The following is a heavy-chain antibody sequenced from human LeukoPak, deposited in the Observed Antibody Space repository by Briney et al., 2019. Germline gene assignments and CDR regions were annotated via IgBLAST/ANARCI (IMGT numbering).Heavy chain of an antibody. V-gene: IGHV4-61*02. D-gene: IGHD3-22*01. CDR3: ARSPYSYDSSGAFDI. Sequence: PSETLSLTCTVSGDSLSSGDYYWSWIRQPAGKGLEWIGRISSSGSTNYNPSLKSRVTISVDTSKNQFSLKLSSVTAADTAVYFCARSPYSYDSSGAFDIWGQGTMVTVSS. J-gene: IGHJ3*02. CDR2: ISSSGST. CDR1: GDSLSSGDYY.